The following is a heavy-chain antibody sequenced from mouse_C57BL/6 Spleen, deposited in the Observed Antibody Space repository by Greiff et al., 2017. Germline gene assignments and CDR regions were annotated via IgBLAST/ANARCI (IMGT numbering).Heavy chain of an antibody. CDR2: IHPNSGST. J-gene: IGHJ3*01. CDR3: ARDYYGSSYSAWFAY. Sequence: VQLQESGAELVKPGASVKLSCKASGYTFTSYWMHWVKQRPGQGLEWIGMIHPNSGSTNYNEKFKSKATLTVDKSSSTAYMQLSSLTSEDSAVYYCARDYYGSSYSAWFAYWGQGTLVTVSA. CDR1: GYTFTSYW. D-gene: IGHD1-1*01. V-gene: IGHV1-64*01.